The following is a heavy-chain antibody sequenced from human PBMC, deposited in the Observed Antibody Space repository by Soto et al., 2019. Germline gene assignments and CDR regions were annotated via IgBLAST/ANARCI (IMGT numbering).Heavy chain of an antibody. CDR2: MNPNSGNT. D-gene: IGHD3-10*01. CDR1: GYTFTSYD. V-gene: IGHV1-8*01. J-gene: IGHJ4*02. CDR3: ATDLGDRGSKFDY. Sequence: ASVKVSCKASGYTFTSYDINWVRQATGQGLEWMGWMNPNSGNTSYAQKFQGRVTMTEDTSTDTAYMELSSLRSEDTAVYYCATDLGDRGSKFDYWGLGTLVTVSS.